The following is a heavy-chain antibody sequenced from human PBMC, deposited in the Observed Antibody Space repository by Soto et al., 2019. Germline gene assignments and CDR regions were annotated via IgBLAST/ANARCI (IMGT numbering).Heavy chain of an antibody. J-gene: IGHJ4*02. V-gene: IGHV1-18*01. Sequence: GASVKVSCKXFGYSFMKYGINWVRQAPGQGLEWVGWISPYSGYTHSAQKFHGRLTLTTDTAASTAYMELRILRSADTALYYCAREASVLIPAAQPSRFGSWGQGTLVTVSS. D-gene: IGHD2-2*01. CDR2: ISPYSGYT. CDR3: AREASVLIPAAQPSRFGS. CDR1: GYSFMKYG.